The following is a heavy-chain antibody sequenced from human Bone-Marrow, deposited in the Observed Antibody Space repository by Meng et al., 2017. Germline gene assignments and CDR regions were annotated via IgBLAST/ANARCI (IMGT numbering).Heavy chain of an antibody. CDR2: ISSSSSYI. D-gene: IGHD4-17*01. Sequence: EVQLVEDEGGLVKPGGSLSLSCAASGFTFSSYSMNWVRQAPGKVLEWVSYISSSSSYIYYADSVKGRFTISRDNAKNSLYLQMNSLRAEDTAVYYCSRGDYERINDYWGQGTLVTVSS. CDR3: SRGDYERINDY. CDR1: GFTFSSYS. J-gene: IGHJ4*02. V-gene: IGHV3-21*01.